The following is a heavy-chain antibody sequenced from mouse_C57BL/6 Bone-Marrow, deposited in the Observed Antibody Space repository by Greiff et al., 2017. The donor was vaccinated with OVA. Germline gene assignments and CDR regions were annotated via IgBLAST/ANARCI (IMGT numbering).Heavy chain of an antibody. CDR1: GYTFTSYW. CDR2: IDPSDSYT. Sequence: VQLQQSGAELVMPGASVKLSCKASGYTFTSYWMHWVKQRPGQGLEWIGEIDPSDSYTNYNQKFKGKSTLTVDKSSSTAYMQLSSLTSEDSAVYYCARGPWYFDVWGTGTTVTVSS. J-gene: IGHJ1*03. CDR3: ARGPWYFDV. D-gene: IGHD3-3*01. V-gene: IGHV1-69*01.